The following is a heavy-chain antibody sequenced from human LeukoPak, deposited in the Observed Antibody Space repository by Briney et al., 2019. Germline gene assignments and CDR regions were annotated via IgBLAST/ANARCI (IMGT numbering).Heavy chain of an antibody. CDR3: AREGPMVRGVIDY. Sequence: TGESLRLSCAASGFTFTTYWMSWIRQAPGKGLEWVSYISSSGSTIYYADSVKGRFTISRDNAKNSLYLQMNSLRAEDTAVYYCAREGPMVRGVIDYWGQGTLVTVSS. D-gene: IGHD3-10*01. CDR2: ISSSGSTI. V-gene: IGHV3-11*01. J-gene: IGHJ4*02. CDR1: GFTFTTYW.